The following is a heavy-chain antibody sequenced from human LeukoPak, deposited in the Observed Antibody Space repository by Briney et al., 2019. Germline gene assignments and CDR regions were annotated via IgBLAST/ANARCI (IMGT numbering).Heavy chain of an antibody. V-gene: IGHV3-30-3*01. Sequence: PGRSLRLSCAASGFTFSSYAMHWVRQAPGKGLEWVAVISYDGSNKYYADSVKGRFTISRDNSKNTLYLQMNSLRAEDTAVYYCASQYSSSWPYYYYYGMDVWGQGTTVTVSS. D-gene: IGHD6-13*01. J-gene: IGHJ6*02. CDR3: ASQYSSSWPYYYYYGMDV. CDR2: ISYDGSNK. CDR1: GFTFSSYA.